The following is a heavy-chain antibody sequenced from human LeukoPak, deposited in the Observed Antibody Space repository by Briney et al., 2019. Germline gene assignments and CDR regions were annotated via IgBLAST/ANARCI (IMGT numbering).Heavy chain of an antibody. J-gene: IGHJ4*02. V-gene: IGHV1-18*01. D-gene: IGHD3-9*01. CDR2: ISAYNGNT. Sequence: ASVKVSCKASGYTFTSYGISWVRQAPGQGLEWMGWISAYNGNTNYAQKLQGRVTMTTDTSTSTAYMELRSLRSDDTAVYYCARDADRSLYYDILTGYFPYYFDYWGQGTLVTASS. CDR3: ARDADRSLYYDILTGYFPYYFDY. CDR1: GYTFTSYG.